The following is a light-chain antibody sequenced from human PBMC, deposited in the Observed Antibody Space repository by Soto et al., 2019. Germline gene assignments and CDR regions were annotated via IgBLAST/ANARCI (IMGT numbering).Light chain of an antibody. CDR1: QSVRSY. V-gene: IGKV3-11*01. J-gene: IGKJ4*01. CDR2: DAS. Sequence: EIVLTQSPATLSLSPGERATLSCRASQSVRSYLAWYQQKPGQAPRLLIYDASNRATGIPARFSGSGSGTDFTLTISSLEPEDFAVYYYQQRSNWLTFGGGTKVDIK. CDR3: QQRSNWLT.